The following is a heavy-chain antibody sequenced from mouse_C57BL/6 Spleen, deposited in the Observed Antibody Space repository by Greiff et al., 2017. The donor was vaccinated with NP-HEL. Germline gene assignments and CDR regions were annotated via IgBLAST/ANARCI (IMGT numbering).Heavy chain of an antibody. Sequence: EVQGVESGAELVKPGASVKLSCTASGFNITDYYMHWVKQRTEQGLEWIGRIDPEDGETKYAPKFQGKATITADPSSNTAYLQLSSLTSEDTAVYYCARGYYYGTGRYFDVWGTGTTVTVSS. D-gene: IGHD1-1*01. CDR3: ARGYYYGTGRYFDV. CDR2: IDPEDGET. J-gene: IGHJ1*03. CDR1: GFNITDYY. V-gene: IGHV14-2*01.